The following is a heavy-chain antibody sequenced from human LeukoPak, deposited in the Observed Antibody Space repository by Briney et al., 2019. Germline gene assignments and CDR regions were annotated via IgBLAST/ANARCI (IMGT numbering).Heavy chain of an antibody. J-gene: IGHJ1*01. D-gene: IGHD6-13*01. CDR2: ISYDGSYT. V-gene: IGHV3-30*03. CDR1: GFIFRAFG. Sequence: GGSLRLSCAASGFIFRAFGIHWVRQAPGKGLEWVAVISYDGSYTDYADSVKGRFTISRDNSKNTVHLQMNSLRPDDTAVYYCARDLYPPYSSSWYPYFQHWGQGTLVTVSS. CDR3: ARDLYPPYSSSWYPYFQH.